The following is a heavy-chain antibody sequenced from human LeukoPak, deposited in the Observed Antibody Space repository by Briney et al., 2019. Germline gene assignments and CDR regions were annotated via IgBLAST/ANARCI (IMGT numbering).Heavy chain of an antibody. CDR2: INGDGTKE. V-gene: IGHV3-7*01. CDR1: GFIFSDYW. D-gene: IGHD3-10*01. Sequence: GGSLRLSCAASGFIFSDYWMNWVRQVPGKGPEWVANINGDGTKEDYVDSVRGRFTISRDNTKNTLYLQMNSLRAEDTALYYCATRESSMARTFWGQGTLVTVSS. J-gene: IGHJ4*02. CDR3: ATRESSMARTF.